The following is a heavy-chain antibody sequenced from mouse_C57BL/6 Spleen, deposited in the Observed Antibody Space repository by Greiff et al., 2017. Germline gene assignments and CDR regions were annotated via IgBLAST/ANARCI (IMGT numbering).Heavy chain of an antibody. D-gene: IGHD2-3*01. Sequence: VQLQQSGPELVKPGASVKISCKASGYSFTDYNMNWVKQSNGKSLEWIGVINPNYGTPSSNQKFKGKATLTVDQSSSTAYMQLNSLTSEDSAVYYCARLSSYDGYYYYAMDDWGQGTSVTVSS. J-gene: IGHJ4*01. CDR3: ARLSSYDGYYYYAMDD. V-gene: IGHV1-39*01. CDR1: GYSFTDYN. CDR2: INPNYGTP.